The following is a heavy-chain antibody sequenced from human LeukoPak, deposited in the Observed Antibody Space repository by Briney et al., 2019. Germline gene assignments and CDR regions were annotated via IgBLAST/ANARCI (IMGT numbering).Heavy chain of an antibody. CDR1: GYSFTTNG. Sequence: ASEKVSCKASGYSFTTNGIIWVRQAPGQGLEWMGRINPYNGNTNYAQRLQGRVTMTTDTSTSTAYMELRSLGFDDTAVYYCARDGEVGYTADFDYWGQGTLVTVSS. D-gene: IGHD5-18*01. J-gene: IGHJ4*02. CDR3: ARDGEVGYTADFDY. CDR2: INPYNGNT. V-gene: IGHV1-18*04.